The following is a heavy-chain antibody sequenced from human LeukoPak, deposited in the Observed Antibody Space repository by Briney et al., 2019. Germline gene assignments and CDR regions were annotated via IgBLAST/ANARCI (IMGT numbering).Heavy chain of an antibody. V-gene: IGHV3-69-1*02. Sequence: KPGGSLRLSCSASGFTFSDYDMNWVRQAPGKGLGWVSSISGLSTHIYYGDSVKGRFSISRDNAKNSVYLQMNSLGVEDTAIYYCGRAFPPLRTSSAGDLWGQGILVTVSS. CDR3: GRAFPPLRTSSAGDL. D-gene: IGHD3-16*01. CDR1: GFTFSDYD. J-gene: IGHJ4*02. CDR2: ISGLSTHI.